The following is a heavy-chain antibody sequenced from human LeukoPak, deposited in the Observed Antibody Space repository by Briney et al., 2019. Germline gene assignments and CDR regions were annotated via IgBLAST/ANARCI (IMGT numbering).Heavy chain of an antibody. D-gene: IGHD3-22*01. CDR1: GGSISSYY. Sequence: SETLSLTCTVSGGSISSYYWSWIRQPAGKGPEWIGRIYTSGSTNYNPSLKGRVTMSVDTSKNQLSLKLSSVTAADTAVYYCTREVYYYDSSGFGYWGQGTLVTVSS. V-gene: IGHV4-4*07. J-gene: IGHJ4*02. CDR2: IYTSGST. CDR3: TREVYYYDSSGFGY.